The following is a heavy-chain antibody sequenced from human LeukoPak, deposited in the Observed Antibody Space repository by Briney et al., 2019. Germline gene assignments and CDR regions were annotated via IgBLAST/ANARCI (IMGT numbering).Heavy chain of an antibody. D-gene: IGHD3-10*01. CDR2: IYHSGST. J-gene: IGHJ4*02. CDR3: ARKKNRGVIDY. CDR1: GGSISSGGYS. Sequence: PSETLSLTCAVYGGSISSGGYSWSWIRQPPGKGLEWIGNIYHSGSTYYNPSLKRRVTISVDRSKNQLSLKLSSVTAADTAVYYCARKKNRGVIDYWGQGTLVTVSS. V-gene: IGHV4-30-2*01.